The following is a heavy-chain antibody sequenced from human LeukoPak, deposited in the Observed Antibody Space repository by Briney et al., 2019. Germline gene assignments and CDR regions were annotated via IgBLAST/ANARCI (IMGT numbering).Heavy chain of an antibody. CDR3: ARTYYDFWSGYYGTPFDY. CDR2: IWYDGSNK. Sequence: PGRSLRLSCAASGFTFSSYGMHWVRQAPGKGLEWVAVIWYDGSNKYYADSVKGRFTISRDKSKNTLNLQMNSLRAEDTAVYYCARTYYDFWSGYYGTPFDYWGQGTLVTVSS. V-gene: IGHV3-33*01. CDR1: GFTFSSYG. J-gene: IGHJ4*02. D-gene: IGHD3-3*01.